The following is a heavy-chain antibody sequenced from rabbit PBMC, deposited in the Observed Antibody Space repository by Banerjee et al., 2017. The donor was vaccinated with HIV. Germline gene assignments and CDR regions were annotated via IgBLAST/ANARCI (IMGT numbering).Heavy chain of an antibody. CDR1: GFSFSSGYD. CDR3: ARDRSSYYIPYYFDL. Sequence: QSLEESGGDLVKPGGTLTLTCTASGFSFSSGYDMCWVRQAPGKGLEWIACIYTGSASGTYYASWAKGRFTSSKTSSTTVTLQMTSLTAADTATYFCARDRSSYYIPYYFDLWGQGTLVTVS. D-gene: IGHD8-1*01. V-gene: IGHV1S40*01. CDR2: IYTGSASGT. J-gene: IGHJ4*01.